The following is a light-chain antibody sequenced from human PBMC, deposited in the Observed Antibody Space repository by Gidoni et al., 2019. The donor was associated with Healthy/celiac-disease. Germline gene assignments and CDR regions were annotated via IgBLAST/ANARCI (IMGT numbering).Light chain of an antibody. J-gene: IGKJ5*01. CDR1: QSISSY. V-gene: IGKV1-39*01. Sequence: DSQMTQSPSSLSASVADRVTITCRASQSISSYLNWYQQKPGKATKLLIYAASSLQSGVPSRFSGSGSCTDFTPTIISLQPADFATYYCQQSYSTPITFGQGTRLEIK. CDR3: QQSYSTPIT. CDR2: AAS.